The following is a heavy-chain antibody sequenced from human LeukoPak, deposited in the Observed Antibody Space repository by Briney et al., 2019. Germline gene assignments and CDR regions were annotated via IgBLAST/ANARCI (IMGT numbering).Heavy chain of an antibody. D-gene: IGHD3-22*01. Sequence: SETLSLTCAVYGGSFSGYYWSWIRQPPGKGLEWIGEINHSGSTNYNPSLKSRVTISVDTSKNQFSLKLSSVTAADTAVYYCARVGDYYDSSGHQRQAFDYWGQGTLVTVSS. CDR2: INHSGST. J-gene: IGHJ4*02. V-gene: IGHV4-34*01. CDR1: GGSFSGYY. CDR3: ARVGDYYDSSGHQRQAFDY.